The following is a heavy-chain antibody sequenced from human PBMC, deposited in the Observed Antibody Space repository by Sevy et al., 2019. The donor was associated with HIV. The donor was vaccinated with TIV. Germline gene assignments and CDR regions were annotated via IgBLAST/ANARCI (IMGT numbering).Heavy chain of an antibody. J-gene: IGHJ4*02. V-gene: IGHV3-7*01. CDR2: IKEDGSKK. CDR3: AREKPAAAVAAEY. D-gene: IGHD6-25*01. CDR1: AFPFSNYW. Sequence: GGSLRLSCAASAFPFSNYWTSWVRQAPGKGLEWVANIKEDGSKKYYVDSVKGRFTISRDNAEKSLYLQMNSLRAEDTALYYCAREKPAAAVAAEYWGQGTPVTVSS.